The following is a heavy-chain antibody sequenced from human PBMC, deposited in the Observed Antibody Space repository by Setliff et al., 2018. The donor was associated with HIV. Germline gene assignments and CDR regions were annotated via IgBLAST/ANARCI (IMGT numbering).Heavy chain of an antibody. CDR3: AREPAGSGSGSFGF. CDR2: INTVNGNT. V-gene: IGHV1-3*04. Sequence: ASVKVSCKASGYIFTMYTMYWVRQAPGQRLEWMGRINTVNGNTKYSQNFQGRVTITRDTPANTANMELSSLRSEDTAVYYCAREPAGSGSGSFGFWGQGTLVTVSS. CDR1: GYIFTMYT. J-gene: IGHJ4*02. D-gene: IGHD3-10*01.